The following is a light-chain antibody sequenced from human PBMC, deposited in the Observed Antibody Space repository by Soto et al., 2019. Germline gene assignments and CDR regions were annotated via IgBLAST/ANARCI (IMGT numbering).Light chain of an antibody. Sequence: QSALTQPASVSGSPGQSITISCTGTSSDLGGSRYVSWYQQHPGKAPKLIIFKVTNRPSGVSYRFSGSQSGNTASLTISGLQAEDEATYYCFSYIHPNTRVFGGGTKLTVL. CDR1: SSDLGGSRY. CDR3: FSYIHPNTRV. J-gene: IGLJ3*02. CDR2: KVT. V-gene: IGLV2-14*01.